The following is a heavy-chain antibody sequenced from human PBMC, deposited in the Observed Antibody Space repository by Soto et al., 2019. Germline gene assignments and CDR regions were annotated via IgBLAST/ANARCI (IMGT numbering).Heavy chain of an antibody. V-gene: IGHV3-23*01. Sequence: EVQLLESGGGLVQPGGSLRLSCAASGFTFRIYAMSWVRQAPGKGLEWVSAFSGGGSATYYADSVKGRFTISRDKSKNTLYLQMNSLRAEDTAIYYCAKDARGLWVGEIDYWGRGILVTVSS. D-gene: IGHD3-10*01. J-gene: IGHJ4*02. CDR2: FSGGGSAT. CDR3: AKDARGLWVGEIDY. CDR1: GFTFRIYA.